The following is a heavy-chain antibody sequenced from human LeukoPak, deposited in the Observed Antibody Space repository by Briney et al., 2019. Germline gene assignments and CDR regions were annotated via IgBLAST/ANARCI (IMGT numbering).Heavy chain of an antibody. CDR1: GGSISNYY. D-gene: IGHD5-24*01. CDR3: ARHQDGYGDYFDF. J-gene: IGHJ4*02. Sequence: SETLSLTCTVSGGSISNYYWSWIRQPPGKGLEWIGYIHSSGRTKYDPSFESRVTISIDTSMNQFSLKVSSVTAPDTAVYYCARHQDGYGDYFDFWGQGILVTVSS. CDR2: IHSSGRT. V-gene: IGHV4-59*08.